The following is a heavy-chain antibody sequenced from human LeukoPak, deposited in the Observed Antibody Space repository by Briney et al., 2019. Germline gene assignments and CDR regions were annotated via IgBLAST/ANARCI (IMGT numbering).Heavy chain of an antibody. V-gene: IGHV4-34*01. CDR3: ARGKRGQQLVRNNWFDP. Sequence: SETLSLTCAVYGGSFSGYYWSWIRQPRGKWLEWIGEINHSGSTNYNPSLKSRVTISVDTSKNQFSLKLSSVTAADTAVYYCARGKRGQQLVRNNWFDPWGQGTLVTVSS. CDR2: INHSGST. D-gene: IGHD6-13*01. J-gene: IGHJ5*02. CDR1: GGSFSGYY.